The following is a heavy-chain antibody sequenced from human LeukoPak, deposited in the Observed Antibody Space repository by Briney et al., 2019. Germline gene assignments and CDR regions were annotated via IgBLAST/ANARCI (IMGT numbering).Heavy chain of an antibody. D-gene: IGHD3-16*01. CDR2: IYHSGST. Sequence: SETLSLTCTVSGGSISSGGYYWSWIRQPPGKGLEWIGYIYHSGSTYYNPSLKSRVTISVDRSKNQFSLKLSSVTAADTAVYYCARQWGGGATLDYWGQGTLVTVSS. CDR1: GGSISSGGYY. V-gene: IGHV4-30-2*01. CDR3: ARQWGGGATLDY. J-gene: IGHJ4*02.